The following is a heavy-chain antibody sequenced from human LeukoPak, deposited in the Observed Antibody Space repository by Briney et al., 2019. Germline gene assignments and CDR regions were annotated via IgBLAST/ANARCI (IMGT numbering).Heavy chain of an antibody. Sequence: PSETLSLTCTASGGSISSYYWSWIRQPPGKGLEWIGYIYYSGSTNYNPSLKSRVTISVDTSKNQFSLKLSSVTAADTAVYYCARGRRSPYAFDIWGQGTMVTVSS. CDR3: ARGRRSPYAFDI. CDR2: IYYSGST. J-gene: IGHJ3*02. V-gene: IGHV4-59*01. CDR1: GGSISSYY.